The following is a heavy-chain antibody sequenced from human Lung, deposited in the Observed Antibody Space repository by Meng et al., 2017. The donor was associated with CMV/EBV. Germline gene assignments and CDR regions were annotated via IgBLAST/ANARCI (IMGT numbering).Heavy chain of an antibody. D-gene: IGHD3-22*01. V-gene: IGHV7-4-1*02. Sequence: VQLVQSGSECKTPVARVKVSGKASCYPFPSYAMNWVRQAPGQGLEWMGWINTNTGNPTYAQGFTGRFVFSLDTSVSTAYLQISSLKAEDTAVYYCARGDYYDSSGLDYWGQGTLVTVSS. CDR3: ARGDYYDSSGLDY. J-gene: IGHJ4*02. CDR2: INTNTGNP. CDR1: CYPFPSYA.